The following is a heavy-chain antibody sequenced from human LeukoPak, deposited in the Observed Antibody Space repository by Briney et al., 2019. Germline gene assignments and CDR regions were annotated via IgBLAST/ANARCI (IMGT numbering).Heavy chain of an antibody. Sequence: GGSLRLSCAASGFTFSSYAMSWVRQAPGKGLEWVSLIDNFGSIYYRDSVKGRFTISRDISKSTVYLHMNNLSAEDTAVYYCAGGTYYGSGARPGYFDHWGQGILVTVSS. D-gene: IGHD3-10*01. CDR2: LIDNFGSI. V-gene: IGHV3-23*03. CDR1: GFTFSSYA. CDR3: AGGTYYGSGARPGYFDH. J-gene: IGHJ4*02.